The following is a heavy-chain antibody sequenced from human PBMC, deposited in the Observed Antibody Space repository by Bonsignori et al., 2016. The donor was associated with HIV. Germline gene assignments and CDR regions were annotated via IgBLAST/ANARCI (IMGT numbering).Heavy chain of an antibody. D-gene: IGHD4-11*01. CDR3: ARDPVAVTTMRGESGWFDP. J-gene: IGHJ5*02. V-gene: IGHV1-2*02. CDR2: INPNSGGT. CDR1: GYTFTGYY. Sequence: ASVKVSCKASGYTFTGYYMHWVRQAPGQGLEWMGWINPNSGGTNYAQKFQGRVTMTRDTSISTAYMELSRLRSDDTAVYYCARDPVAVTTMRGESGWFDPWGQGTLVTVSS.